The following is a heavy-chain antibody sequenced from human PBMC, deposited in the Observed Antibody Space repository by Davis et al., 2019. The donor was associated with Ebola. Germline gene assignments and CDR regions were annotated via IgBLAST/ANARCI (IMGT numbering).Heavy chain of an antibody. CDR2: ISGDGTST. Sequence: GESLKISCAASGLTFNNYAMTWVRQAPGKGLEWVSAISGDGTSTYCADSVKGRSTISRDNSKNTVYLQMNSLRPEDTAVYYCAIPDCSGADCYSVYIKNWGQGTLVTVSS. D-gene: IGHD2-15*01. V-gene: IGHV3-23*01. J-gene: IGHJ4*02. CDR3: AIPDCSGADCYSVYIKN. CDR1: GLTFNNYA.